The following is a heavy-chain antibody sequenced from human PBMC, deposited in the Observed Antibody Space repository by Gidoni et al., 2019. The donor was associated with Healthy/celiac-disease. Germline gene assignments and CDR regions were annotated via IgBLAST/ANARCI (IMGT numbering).Heavy chain of an antibody. Sequence: EVQLVESGGGLVQPGRSLRLSCDASGFPFDDYAMHWVRQAPGKGLEWVSGISWNSGSIGYADSVKGRFTISRDNAKNSLYLQMNSLRAEDTALYYCAKALFRNAYGMDVWGQGTTVTVSS. V-gene: IGHV3-9*01. D-gene: IGHD1-1*01. CDR1: GFPFDDYA. CDR3: AKALFRNAYGMDV. CDR2: ISWNSGSI. J-gene: IGHJ6*02.